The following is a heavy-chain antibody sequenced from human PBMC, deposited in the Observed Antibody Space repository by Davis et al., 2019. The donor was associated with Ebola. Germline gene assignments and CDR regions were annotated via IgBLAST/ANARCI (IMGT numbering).Heavy chain of an antibody. CDR3: ATLGQLERRRAFDI. Sequence: AASVKVSCKASGYTFTGYYMHWVRQAPGQGLEWMGWINPNSGGTNYAQKFQGWVTMTRDTSISTAYMELSSLRSEDTAVYYCATLGQLERRRAFDIWGQGTMVTVSS. V-gene: IGHV1-2*04. J-gene: IGHJ3*02. CDR2: INPNSGGT. CDR1: GYTFTGYY. D-gene: IGHD1-1*01.